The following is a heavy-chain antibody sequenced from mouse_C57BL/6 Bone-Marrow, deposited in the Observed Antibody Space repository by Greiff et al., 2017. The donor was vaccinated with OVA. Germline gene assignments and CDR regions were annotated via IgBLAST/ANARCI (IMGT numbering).Heavy chain of an antibody. V-gene: IGHV1-78*01. J-gene: IGHJ3*01. CDR3: ARHYYYGTGFAY. CDR2: IYPRDGST. D-gene: IGHD1-1*01. CDR1: GYTFTDHT. Sequence: VMLVESDAELVKPGASVKISCKVSGYTFTDHTIHWMKQRPEQGLEWIGYIYPRDGSTKYNEKFKGKATLTADKSSSTAYMQLNSLTSEDSAVYFCARHYYYGTGFAYWGQGTLVTVSA.